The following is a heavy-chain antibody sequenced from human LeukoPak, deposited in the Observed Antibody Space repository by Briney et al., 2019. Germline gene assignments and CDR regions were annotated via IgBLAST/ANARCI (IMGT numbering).Heavy chain of an antibody. V-gene: IGHV3-30*18. CDR1: GFTFSSYG. CDR2: ISYDGSNK. CDR3: AKGTAQDWLRVSWGAWDYFDY. Sequence: PGGSLRLSCAASGFTFSSYGMHWVRQAPGKGLEWVAVISYDGSNKYYADSVKGRFTISRDNSKNTLYLQMNSLRAEDTAVYYCAKGTAQDWLRVSWGAWDYFDYWGQGTLVTVSS. D-gene: IGHD3-16*01. J-gene: IGHJ4*02.